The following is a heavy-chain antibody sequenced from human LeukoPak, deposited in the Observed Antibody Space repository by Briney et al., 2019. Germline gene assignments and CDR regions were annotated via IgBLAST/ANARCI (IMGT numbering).Heavy chain of an antibody. J-gene: IGHJ3*02. D-gene: IGHD3-10*01. CDR1: GGSLSSYY. Sequence: SETLSLTCTVSGGSLSSYYWSWIRQPPGKGWEWIGYIYYSGSTNYNPSLKSRVTISVDTSKNQFSLKLSSVTAADTAVYYCARGVTPYDAFDIWGQGAMVTVSS. CDR3: ARGVTPYDAFDI. CDR2: IYYSGST. V-gene: IGHV4-59*08.